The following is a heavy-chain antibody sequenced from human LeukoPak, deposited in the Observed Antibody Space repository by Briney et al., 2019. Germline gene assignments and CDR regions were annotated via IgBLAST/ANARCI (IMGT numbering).Heavy chain of an antibody. V-gene: IGHV4-39*01. D-gene: IGHD3-22*01. Sequence: SETLSLTCTVSGGSISSSSYYWGWIRQPPGEGLEWIGSIYYSGSTYYNPSLKSRVTISVDTSKNQFSLKLSSMTAADTAVYYCARHPAHYYDSSGYYVFDYWGQGTLVTVSS. CDR3: ARHPAHYYDSSGYYVFDY. J-gene: IGHJ4*02. CDR2: IYYSGST. CDR1: GGSISSSSYY.